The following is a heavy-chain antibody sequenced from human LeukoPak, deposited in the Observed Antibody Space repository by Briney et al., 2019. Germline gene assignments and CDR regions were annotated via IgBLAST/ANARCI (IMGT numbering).Heavy chain of an antibody. D-gene: IGHD6-19*01. Sequence: APVKVSCKASGYPFSSYDLNWVRQATGQGLEWMGWMNPNRGNTGYAQKFQGRVTMTRNTSISTAYMELSSLRSEDTAVYYCARVIAVAGNLGWNYYYGMDVWGQGTTVTVSS. J-gene: IGHJ6*02. V-gene: IGHV1-8*01. CDR3: ARVIAVAGNLGWNYYYGMDV. CDR1: GYPFSSYD. CDR2: MNPNRGNT.